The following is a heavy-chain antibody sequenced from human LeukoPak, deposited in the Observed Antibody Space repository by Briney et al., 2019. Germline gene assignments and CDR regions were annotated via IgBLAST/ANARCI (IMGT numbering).Heavy chain of an antibody. CDR3: GRGAVLYDSSGCYYAGYIDY. D-gene: IGHD3-22*01. J-gene: IGHJ4*02. V-gene: IGHV1-8*01. CDR1: GYIFTSYD. Sequence: SVKVSCKASGYIFTSYDINWVRQATGQGLGWMGWRNPNGGNTSYAQKHQRRGTMTRITAIVTAYIGLSSRRSEDTASRHCGRGAVLYDSSGCYYAGYIDYWSQGRLVTVSS. CDR2: RNPNGGNT.